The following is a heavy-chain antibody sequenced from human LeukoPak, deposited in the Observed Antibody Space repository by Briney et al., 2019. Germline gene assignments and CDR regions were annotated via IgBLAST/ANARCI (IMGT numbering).Heavy chain of an antibody. CDR3: ARHCKLWFGELLDY. Sequence: PSETLSLTCAVYGGSFSGYYWSWIRQPPGKGREWIGEINHSGSTNYNPSLKSRVTISVDTSKNQFSLKLSSVTAADTAVYYCARHCKLWFGELLDYWGQGTLVTVSS. D-gene: IGHD3-10*01. CDR1: GGSFSGYY. J-gene: IGHJ4*02. CDR2: INHSGST. V-gene: IGHV4-34*01.